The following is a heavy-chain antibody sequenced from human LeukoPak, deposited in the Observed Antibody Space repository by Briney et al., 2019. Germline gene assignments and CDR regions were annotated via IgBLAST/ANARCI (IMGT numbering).Heavy chain of an antibody. CDR1: GFTFSSYG. Sequence: GGSLRLSCAASGFTFSSYGMHWVRQAPGKGLEWVAVIWYDGSNKYYADSVKGRFTISRDNSKNTLYLQMNSLRAEDTAVYYCARSLDYDILTGYGANDYWGQGTLVTVSS. V-gene: IGHV3-33*01. CDR3: ARSLDYDILTGYGANDY. D-gene: IGHD3-9*01. CDR2: IWYDGSNK. J-gene: IGHJ4*02.